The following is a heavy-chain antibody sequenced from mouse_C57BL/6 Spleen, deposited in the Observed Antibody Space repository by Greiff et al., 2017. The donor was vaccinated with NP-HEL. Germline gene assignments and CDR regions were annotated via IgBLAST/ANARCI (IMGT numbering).Heavy chain of an antibody. Sequence: VKLVESGPGLVAPSQSLSITCTVSGFSLTSYGVHWVRQPPGKGLEWLVVIWSDGSTTYNSALKSRLSISKDNSKSQVFLKMNSLQTDDTAMYYCARRGYYDYDWFAYWGQGTLVTVSA. J-gene: IGHJ3*01. D-gene: IGHD2-4*01. V-gene: IGHV2-6*03. CDR3: ARRGYYDYDWFAY. CDR1: GFSLTSYG. CDR2: IWSDGST.